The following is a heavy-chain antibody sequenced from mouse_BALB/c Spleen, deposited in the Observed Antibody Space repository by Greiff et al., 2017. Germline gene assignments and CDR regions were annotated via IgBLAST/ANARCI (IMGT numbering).Heavy chain of an antibody. CDR1: GYSITSDYA. J-gene: IGHJ1*01. Sequence: EVQLQESGPGLVKPSQSLSLTCTVTGYSITSDYAWNWIRQFPGNKLEWMGYISYSGSTSYNPSLKSRISITRDTSKNQFFLQLNSVTTEDTATYYCARESLYFDVWGEGTTVTVSS. V-gene: IGHV3-2*02. CDR2: ISYSGST. D-gene: IGHD1-3*01. CDR3: ARESLYFDV.